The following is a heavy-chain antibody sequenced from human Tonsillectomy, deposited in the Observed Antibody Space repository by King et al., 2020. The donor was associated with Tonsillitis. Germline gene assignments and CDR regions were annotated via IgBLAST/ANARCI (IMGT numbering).Heavy chain of an antibody. J-gene: IGHJ6*04. D-gene: IGHD3-22*01. V-gene: IGHV3-53*04. CDR2: ICGGGTT. CDR3: ARDGYSDSSGSYEGFLDV. CDR1: GFTVSSNC. Sequence: EVQLVESGGGLVQPGGSLRLSCVASGFTVSSNCMSWVRQAPGKGLEWVSFICGGGTTYYADSVRGRFTISRHNSKNTLYLQMKSLRVEDTAVYYCARDGYSDSSGSYEGFLDVWGKGTTVTVSS.